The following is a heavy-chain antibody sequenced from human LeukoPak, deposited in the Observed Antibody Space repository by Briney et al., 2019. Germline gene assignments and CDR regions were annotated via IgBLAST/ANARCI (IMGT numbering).Heavy chain of an antibody. CDR3: ASHTGDPTGYLDY. CDR1: GASISSSTYY. D-gene: IGHD1-14*01. Sequence: SETLSLTCTVSGASISSSTYYWGCVRQPPGKGLEGIGTIYYTGTTYYNPSLRSRVTMSLDTSKNQFSLKLSSVTAADTAVYYCASHTGDPTGYLDYWGQGTLVTVSS. CDR2: IYYTGTT. V-gene: IGHV4-39*01. J-gene: IGHJ4*02.